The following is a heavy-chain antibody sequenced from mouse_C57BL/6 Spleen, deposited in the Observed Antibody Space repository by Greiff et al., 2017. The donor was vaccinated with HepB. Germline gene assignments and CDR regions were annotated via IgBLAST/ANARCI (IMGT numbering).Heavy chain of an antibody. CDR2: ISSGSSTI. V-gene: IGHV5-17*01. CDR1: GFTFSDYG. Sequence: DVMLVESGGGLVKPGGSLKLSCAASGFTFSDYGMHWVRQAPEKGLEWVAYISSGSSTIYYADTVKGRFTISRDNAKNTLFLHMTSLRSEDTAMYYCAIEGLLYYGYDAWFAYWGQGTLVTVSA. J-gene: IGHJ3*01. D-gene: IGHD2-2*01. CDR3: AIEGLLYYGYDAWFAY.